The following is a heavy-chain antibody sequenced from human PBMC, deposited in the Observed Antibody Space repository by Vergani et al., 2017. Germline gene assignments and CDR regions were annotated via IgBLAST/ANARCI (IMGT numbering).Heavy chain of an antibody. D-gene: IGHD2-8*01. CDR2: IGYSGHYI. J-gene: IGHJ6*02. CDR1: GITFSEFS. Sequence: VQLVESGGGLVKPGGSLRLSCAASGITFSEFSMSGGRQAPGKGMEWVDFIGYSGHYINYEDYLKGRCIISRDNTNTSMFLQLRSLTAEDAAVYYCARDCTSGGCPDNYGMDVWGQGTTVTVSS. CDR3: ARDCTSGGCPDNYGMDV. V-gene: IGHV3-21*06.